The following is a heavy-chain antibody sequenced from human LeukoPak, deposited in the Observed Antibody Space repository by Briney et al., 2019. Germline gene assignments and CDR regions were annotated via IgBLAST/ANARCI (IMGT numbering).Heavy chain of an antibody. J-gene: IGHJ4*02. V-gene: IGHV1-2*02. Sequence: GASVKVSCKASGYTITDYYIHWVRQAPGQGLEWMGWINPNSGGTNYGQKFHGRGTMTSYASISTAYLQLSRLRSDDTALYHCTRGSYYDSSGYAGVRLFDYWGQPTPVTVPS. CDR2: INPNSGGT. CDR1: GYTITDYY. CDR3: TRGSYYDSSGYAGVRLFDY. D-gene: IGHD3-22*01.